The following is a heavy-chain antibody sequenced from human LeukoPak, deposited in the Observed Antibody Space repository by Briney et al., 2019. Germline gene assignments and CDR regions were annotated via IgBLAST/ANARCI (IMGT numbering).Heavy chain of an antibody. V-gene: IGHV1-8*03. CDR2: MNPNSGNT. D-gene: IGHD3-9*01. J-gene: IGHJ4*02. CDR3: ARRVTYYDILTGYLYYFDY. Sequence: ASVKVSCKASGGTFSSYTISWVRQAPGQGLEWMGWMNPNSGNTGYAQKFQGRVTITRNTSISTAYMELSSLRSEDTAVYYCARRVTYYDILTGYLYYFDYWGQGTLVTVSS. CDR1: GGTFSSYT.